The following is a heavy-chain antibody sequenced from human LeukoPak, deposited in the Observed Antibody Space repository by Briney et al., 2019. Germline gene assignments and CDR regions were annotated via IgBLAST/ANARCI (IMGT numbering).Heavy chain of an antibody. CDR3: TTYRSGHY. J-gene: IGHJ4*02. CDR1: GFTFSGSD. D-gene: IGHD6-19*01. V-gene: IGHV3-73*01. Sequence: GGSLRLSCAASGFTFSGSDIHWVRQASGKGLEWVGRITTKRSNYATAYTASVKGRFTISRHDSENTAYLQMNSLKTEDTALYYCTTYRSGHYWGQGTLVTVSS. CDR2: ITTKRSNYAT.